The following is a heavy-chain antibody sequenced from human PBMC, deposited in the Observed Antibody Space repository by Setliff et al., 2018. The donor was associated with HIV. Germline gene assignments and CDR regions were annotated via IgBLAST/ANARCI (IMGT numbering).Heavy chain of an antibody. D-gene: IGHD6-19*01. CDR2: IIPIFGTT. CDR3: AKTPSSGCYSLYLDY. CDR1: GGTFSTHA. Sequence: SVKVSCKASGGTFSTHAINLVRQAPGQGLEWMGGIIPIFGTTHYAQKFQGRVTITTDESTNTAYMELGSLRSEATAVYYCAKTPSSGCYSLYLDYWGQGTLVTVSS. V-gene: IGHV1-69*05. J-gene: IGHJ4*02.